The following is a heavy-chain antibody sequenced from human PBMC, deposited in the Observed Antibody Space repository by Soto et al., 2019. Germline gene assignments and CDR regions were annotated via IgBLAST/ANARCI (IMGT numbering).Heavy chain of an antibody. Sequence: ASVKVSCKASGYTFTDYYIHWMRQAPGQGLEWMGWINPNGGGRNSAQKFQGRISMTIDTSITTAYLELSNLRSDDTAVYYCVRGNVAGIAAAIFDYWGQGTLVTVSS. CDR1: GYTFTDYY. CDR2: INPNGGGR. J-gene: IGHJ4*02. D-gene: IGHD6-25*01. V-gene: IGHV1-2*02. CDR3: VRGNVAGIAAAIFDY.